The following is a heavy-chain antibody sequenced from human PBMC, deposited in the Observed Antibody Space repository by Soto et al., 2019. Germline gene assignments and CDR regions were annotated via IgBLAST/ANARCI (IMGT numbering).Heavy chain of an antibody. V-gene: IGHV1-18*01. CDR1: GYTFIRYG. D-gene: IGHD3-16*01. J-gene: IGHJ6*02. Sequence: QVQLVQSASEVMKPGASVKVSCKASGYTFIRYGITWVRQAPGQRLEWMGWISPYNDQTIYAQKLQGRVTMTADTATXTXHWXVRSLKSDDTAVYYCARGGYYDNVWGKLSHYGLDVWGQGTSVTVSS. CDR2: ISPYNDQT. CDR3: ARGGYYDNVWGKLSHYGLDV.